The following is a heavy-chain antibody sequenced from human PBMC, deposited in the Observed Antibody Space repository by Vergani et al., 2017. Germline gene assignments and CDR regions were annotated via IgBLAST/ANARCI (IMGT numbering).Heavy chain of an antibody. Sequence: QLQLQESGPGLVKPSETLSLTCTVSGGSISSSSYYWGWIRQPPGKGLEWIGSIYYSGSTYYNPSLKSRVTISVDTSKNQFSLKLSSVTAADPAGYYGARTPTVSASFDPWGQGTLVTVSS. V-gene: IGHV4-39*07. J-gene: IGHJ5*02. CDR2: IYYSGST. CDR3: ARTPTVSASFDP. CDR1: GGSISSSSYY. D-gene: IGHD4-17*01.